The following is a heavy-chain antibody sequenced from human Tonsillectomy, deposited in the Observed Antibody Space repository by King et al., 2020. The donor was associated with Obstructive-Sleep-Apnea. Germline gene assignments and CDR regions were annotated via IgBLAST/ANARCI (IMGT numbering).Heavy chain of an antibody. D-gene: IGHD3-10*01. V-gene: IGHV3-7*01. CDR3: AREPYYGSGNDY. Sequence: VQLVESGGGLVQPGGSMRLSCAASGFTFSSYWMSWVRQAPGKGLERVANIKEDGSQKYYVDSVKGRFTISRDNAKNSLYLQMNSLRAEDTAVYYCAREPYYGSGNDYWGQGTLVTVSS. CDR2: IKEDGSQK. J-gene: IGHJ4*02. CDR1: GFTFSSYW.